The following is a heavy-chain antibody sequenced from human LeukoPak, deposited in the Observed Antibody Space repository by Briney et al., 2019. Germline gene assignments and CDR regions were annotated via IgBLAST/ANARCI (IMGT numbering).Heavy chain of an antibody. CDR1: GNAFTNYW. CDR2: IYPDDSDT. D-gene: IGHD6-13*01. J-gene: IGHJ4*02. CDR3: ARCPFTSAGGRGYYFDY. V-gene: IGHV5-51*01. Sequence: GESLKISCKGAGNAFTNYWIGWVRQMPGKGLEWMGIIYPDDSDTKYSPSFQGQVTISADKSISTAYLQWGSLKASDTAIYYCARCPFTSAGGRGYYFDYWGQGTLVTVSS.